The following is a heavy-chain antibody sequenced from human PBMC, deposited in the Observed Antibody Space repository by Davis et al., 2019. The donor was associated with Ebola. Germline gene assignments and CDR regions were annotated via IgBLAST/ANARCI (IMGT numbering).Heavy chain of an antibody. CDR2: ISGRGGST. V-gene: IGHV3-23*01. J-gene: IGHJ6*04. D-gene: IGHD3-3*01. CDR3: AKSGLSFGVVKYHYGMDV. Sequence: GESLKISCTGSVITFSSYAMTWVRQAPGKGLEWVSAISGRGGSTYYADSVKGRFTISRDNSKKTLYLQMNSLRAEGTAVYYCAKSGLSFGVVKYHYGMDVWGKGTTVTVSS. CDR1: VITFSSYA.